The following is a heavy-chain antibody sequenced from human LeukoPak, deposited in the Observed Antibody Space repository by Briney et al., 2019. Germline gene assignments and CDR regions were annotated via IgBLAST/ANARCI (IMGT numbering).Heavy chain of an antibody. D-gene: IGHD6-25*01. Sequence: QAGGSLRLSCAASGFTFSSYAMHWVRQAPGKGLEWVAVISYDGSNKYYADSVKGRFTISRDNSKNTLYLQMNSLRAEGTAVYYCARGEAARFDYWGQGTLVTVSS. V-gene: IGHV3-30-3*01. CDR3: ARGEAARFDY. CDR1: GFTFSSYA. J-gene: IGHJ4*02. CDR2: ISYDGSNK.